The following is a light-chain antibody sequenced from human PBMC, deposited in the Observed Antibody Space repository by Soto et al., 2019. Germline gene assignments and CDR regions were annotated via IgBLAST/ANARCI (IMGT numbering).Light chain of an antibody. Sequence: QSALTQPASVSGSPGQSITISCTGTSRYVGGYNYVSWYQQHPGKAPKLMIYDVSNRPSGVSNRFSGSKSGNTASLTISGLQAEDEADYYCSSYTSSSTRVFGTGTKLTVL. V-gene: IGLV2-14*01. CDR1: SRYVGGYNY. J-gene: IGLJ1*01. CDR3: SSYTSSSTRV. CDR2: DVS.